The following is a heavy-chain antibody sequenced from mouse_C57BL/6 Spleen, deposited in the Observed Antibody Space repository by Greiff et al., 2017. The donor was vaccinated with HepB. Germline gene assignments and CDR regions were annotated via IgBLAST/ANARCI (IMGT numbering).Heavy chain of an antibody. Sequence: EVKLQESGPELVKPGASVKMSCKASGYTFTDYNMHWVKQSHGKSLEWIGYINPNNGGTSYNQKFKGKATLTVNKSSSTAYMELRSLTSEDSAVYYCARDGVITTVGDYWGQGTSVTVSS. CDR2: INPNNGGT. CDR1: GYTFTDYN. CDR3: ARDGVITTVGDY. D-gene: IGHD1-1*01. J-gene: IGHJ4*01. V-gene: IGHV1-22*01.